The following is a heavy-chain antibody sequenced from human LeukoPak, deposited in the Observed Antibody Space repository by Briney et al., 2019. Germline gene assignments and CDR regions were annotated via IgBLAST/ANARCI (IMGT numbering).Heavy chain of an antibody. CDR3: ASARELGILGY. CDR2: INPNGGSR. Sequence: ASVKVSCKASGDTFSNYYIHWVRQAPGQGLEWMGIINPNGGSRSYAEKFQGRVTVTRDTSTSTVYMDLSSPRSEDTAVYYCASARELGILGYWGQGTLVTVSS. V-gene: IGHV1-46*01. CDR1: GDTFSNYY. J-gene: IGHJ4*02. D-gene: IGHD7-27*01.